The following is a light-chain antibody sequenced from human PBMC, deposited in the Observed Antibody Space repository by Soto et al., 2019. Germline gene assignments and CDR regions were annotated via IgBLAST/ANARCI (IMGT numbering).Light chain of an antibody. Sequence: DIQMTQSPSTLSASVGDRVTITCRASQSISGWLAWYQQKPGKAPNLLVYKASTLESGVTSRFSGSGSGTEFTLTISSLQPDECATYYCLQSNSYPWTFGQGTKVEIK. V-gene: IGKV1-5*03. CDR3: LQSNSYPWT. CDR2: KAS. CDR1: QSISGW. J-gene: IGKJ1*01.